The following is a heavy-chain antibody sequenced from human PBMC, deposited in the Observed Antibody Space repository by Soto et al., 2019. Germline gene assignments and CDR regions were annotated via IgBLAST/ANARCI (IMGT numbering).Heavy chain of an antibody. J-gene: IGHJ4*02. D-gene: IGHD6-13*01. CDR2: TSGSGGST. CDR1: GFTFSNYA. V-gene: IGHV3-23*01. CDR3: AKDQGSSWYEKDY. Sequence: GGSLRLSCSASGFTFSNYAVTWVRQAPGKGLEWVSTTSGSGGSTYYADSVKGRFTISRDNSKNTLYLQMNSLRAEDTAVYYCAKDQGSSWYEKDYWGQGTLVTVSS.